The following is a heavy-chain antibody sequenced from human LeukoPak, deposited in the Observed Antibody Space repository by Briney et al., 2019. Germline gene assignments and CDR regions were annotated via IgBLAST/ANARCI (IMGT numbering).Heavy chain of an antibody. Sequence: TGGSLRLSCAASGFSFNSYAMSWVRQAPGKGLEWVSAISGSGGRTHFADSVKGRFTISRGKSKNTMSLQMNSLRAEDTAVYFCAKDREYSSSWNYYFDSWGQGTLVTVSS. CDR1: GFSFNSYA. V-gene: IGHV3-23*01. CDR2: ISGSGGRT. CDR3: AKDREYSSSWNYYFDS. D-gene: IGHD6-13*01. J-gene: IGHJ4*02.